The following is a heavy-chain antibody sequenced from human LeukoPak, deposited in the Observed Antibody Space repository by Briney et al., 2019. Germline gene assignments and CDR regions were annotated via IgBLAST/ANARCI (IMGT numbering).Heavy chain of an antibody. V-gene: IGHV4-59*08. J-gene: IGHJ4*02. D-gene: IGHD6-6*01. Sequence: SETLSLTCTVSGGSISSYYWTWIRQPPGKGLGLEWIGYIYYSGGTNYNPSLKSRVTISIDTSKNQVSLKLSSVTAADTAVYYCARLWDSSSSLDYWGQGNLVTVSS. CDR2: IYYSGGT. CDR3: ARLWDSSSSLDY. CDR1: GGSISSYY.